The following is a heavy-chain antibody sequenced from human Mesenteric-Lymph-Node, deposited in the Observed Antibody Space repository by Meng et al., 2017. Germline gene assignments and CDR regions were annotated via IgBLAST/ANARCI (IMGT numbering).Heavy chain of an antibody. CDR3: AGSLGKNWFDP. Sequence: QVERPASGPGLVRPSQTLSLTCTVFGGSISSGGYYWSWICQHPGKGLEWIGYIYYSGSTYYNPSLKSRVTISVDTSKNQFSLKLSSVTADDTAVYYCAGSLGKNWFDPWGQGTLVTVSS. CDR2: IYYSGST. CDR1: GGSISSGGYY. V-gene: IGHV4-31*03. D-gene: IGHD1-26*01. J-gene: IGHJ5*02.